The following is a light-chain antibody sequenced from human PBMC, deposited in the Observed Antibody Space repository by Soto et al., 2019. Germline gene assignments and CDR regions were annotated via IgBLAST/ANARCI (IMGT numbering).Light chain of an antibody. V-gene: IGKV3-15*01. Sequence: EIVMTQSPATLSVSPGERAALSCRASQRVSSNFAWYLQKPGQAPRLLIYGASTRATGIPARFSGSGSGTELTLTISSLQTEDLAVYYCPQYNHWTDTWGQGSKLEIK. J-gene: IGKJ2*01. CDR3: PQYNHWTDT. CDR1: QRVSSN. CDR2: GAS.